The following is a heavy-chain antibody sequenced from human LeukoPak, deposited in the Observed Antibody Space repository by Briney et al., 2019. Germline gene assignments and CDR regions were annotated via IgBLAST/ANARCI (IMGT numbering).Heavy chain of an antibody. Sequence: PSETLSLTCAVSGGSISTYFWSWIRQAPGKGLEWIGNIHTIEKTNYNPSLKSRVSLSLDTSKKQFSLKMTSVTTADTAVYYCASTLKWLAFDYWGQGTLVTVSS. CDR1: GGSISTYF. V-gene: IGHV4-59*01. D-gene: IGHD3-22*01. CDR2: IHTIEKT. CDR3: ASTLKWLAFDY. J-gene: IGHJ4*02.